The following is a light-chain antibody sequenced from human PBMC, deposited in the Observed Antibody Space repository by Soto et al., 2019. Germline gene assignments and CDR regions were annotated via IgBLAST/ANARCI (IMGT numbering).Light chain of an antibody. CDR3: QQRSNWPT. Sequence: ISLSQAPGTLSVSPGGRVTVSCRASQSVSSYLAWYQQKPGQAPRLLIYDASNRATGIPARFSGSGSGTDFTLTISSLEPEDFAVYYCQQRSNWPTFGQGTKVDIK. CDR2: DAS. CDR1: QSVSSY. V-gene: IGKV3-11*01. J-gene: IGKJ1*01.